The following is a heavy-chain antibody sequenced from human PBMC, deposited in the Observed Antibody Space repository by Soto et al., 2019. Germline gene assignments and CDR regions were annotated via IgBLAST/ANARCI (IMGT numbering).Heavy chain of an antibody. CDR2: ISGSGGST. V-gene: IGHV3-23*01. Sequence: PGGSLRLSCAASGFTFSSYAMSWVRQAPGKGLEWVSAISGSGGSTYYAGSVKGRFTISRDNSKNTLYLQMNSLRAEDTAVYYCAKGLVVRGVSYYYYGMDVWGQGATVTVSS. J-gene: IGHJ6*02. D-gene: IGHD3-10*01. CDR3: AKGLVVRGVSYYYYGMDV. CDR1: GFTFSSYA.